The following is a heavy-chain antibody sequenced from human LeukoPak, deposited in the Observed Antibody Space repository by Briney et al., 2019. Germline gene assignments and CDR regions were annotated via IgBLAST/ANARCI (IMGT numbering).Heavy chain of an antibody. CDR3: ARGRRHCGGDCYPDY. J-gene: IGHJ4*02. V-gene: IGHV4-34*01. CDR1: GGSFSAYY. D-gene: IGHD2-21*02. Sequence: PSETLSLTCAVYGGSFSAYYWGWIRQPPGKGLEWIGSIYYSGSTYYNPSLKSRVTISVDTSKNQFSLKLSSVTAADTAVYYCARGRRHCGGDCYPDYWGQGTLVTVSS. CDR2: IYYSGST.